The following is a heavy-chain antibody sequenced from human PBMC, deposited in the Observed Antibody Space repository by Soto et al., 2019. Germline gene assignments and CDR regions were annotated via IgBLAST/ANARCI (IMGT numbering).Heavy chain of an antibody. D-gene: IGHD4-17*01. Sequence: QVQLVESGGGVVQPGRSLRLSCAASGFTFSSYAMHWVRQAPGKGLEWVAVISYDGSNKYYADSVKGRFTISRDNSKNPLYLQMNSLRAEDTAVYYCARGQDGDFDYWGQGTLVTVSS. CDR3: ARGQDGDFDY. CDR2: ISYDGSNK. J-gene: IGHJ4*02. CDR1: GFTFSSYA. V-gene: IGHV3-30-3*01.